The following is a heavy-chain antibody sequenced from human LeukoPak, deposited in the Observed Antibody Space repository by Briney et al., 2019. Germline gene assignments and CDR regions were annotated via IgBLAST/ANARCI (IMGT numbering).Heavy chain of an antibody. D-gene: IGHD6-19*01. CDR1: GFTFSSYA. CDR3: AKDGYSSGWSREDGMDV. V-gene: IGHV3-23*01. CDR2: ISGSGGST. J-gene: IGHJ6*02. Sequence: PGGSLRLSCAASGFTFSSYAMSWGRQAPGKGLEWVSAISGSGGSTYYADSVKGRFTISRDNSKNTLYLQMNSLRAEDTAVYYCAKDGYSSGWSREDGMDVWGQGTTVTVSS.